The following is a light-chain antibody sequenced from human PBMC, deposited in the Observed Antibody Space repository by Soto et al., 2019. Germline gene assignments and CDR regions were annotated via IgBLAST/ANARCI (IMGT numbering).Light chain of an antibody. CDR3: QQRSNWPLT. V-gene: IGKV3-11*01. CDR1: QSVSSN. Sequence: EIVLTQSPATLSLSPGERATLSCRASQSVSSNFAWYQQKPGQAPRLLIYDASNRATGTPDRFSGSGSGTDFTLTISSLEPEDFAVYYCQQRSNWPLTFGGGTKVEMK. J-gene: IGKJ4*01. CDR2: DAS.